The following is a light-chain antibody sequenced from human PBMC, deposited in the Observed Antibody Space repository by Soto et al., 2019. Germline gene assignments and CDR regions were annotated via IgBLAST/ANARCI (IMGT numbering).Light chain of an antibody. CDR2: DAS. J-gene: IGKJ1*01. CDR3: QQRSNWPTT. CDR1: QSVSSY. V-gene: IGKV3-11*01. Sequence: EIVLTQSPATLSLSPGERATLSCRASQSVSSYLAWYQQKPGQAPRLLLYDASNRATGIPDRFSGSGSGTDFALTISSLEPEDFAVYYGQQRSNWPTTFGQGTKVEIK.